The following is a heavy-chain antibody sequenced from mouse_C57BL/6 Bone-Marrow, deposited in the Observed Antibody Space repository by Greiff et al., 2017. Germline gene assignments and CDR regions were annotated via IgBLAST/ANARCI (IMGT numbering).Heavy chain of an antibody. V-gene: IGHV1-81*01. D-gene: IGHD2-13*01. J-gene: IGHJ3*01. Sequence: QVQLQQSGAELARPGASVKLSCKASGYTFTSSGISWVKQRTGQGLEWIGEIYPRSGNTYYNEKFKGKATLTADKASSTAYMELRSLASEGFAVYDCAREGGDAFAYWGQGTLVTVSA. CDR1: GYTFTSSG. CDR3: AREGGDAFAY. CDR2: IYPRSGNT.